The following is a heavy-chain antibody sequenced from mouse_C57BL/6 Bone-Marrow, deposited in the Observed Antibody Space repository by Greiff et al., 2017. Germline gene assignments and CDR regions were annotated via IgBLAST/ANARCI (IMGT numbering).Heavy chain of an antibody. V-gene: IGHV1-82*01. CDR3: ASCGFQFAD. CDR1: GYAFSSYW. Sequence: QVQLKESGAELVKPGASVKMSCKASGYAFSSYWMNWVKQRPGKGLEWIGRIYPGDGDTNYNGKFKGKATLTVDKSSSTAYMQLSSLTSEDSAVYFSASCGFQFADWGQGTMVTVSA. J-gene: IGHJ3*01. CDR2: IYPGDGDT.